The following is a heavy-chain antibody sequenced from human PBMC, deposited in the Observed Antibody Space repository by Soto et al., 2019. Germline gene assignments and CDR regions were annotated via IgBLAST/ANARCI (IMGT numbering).Heavy chain of an antibody. CDR1: GYTLTSYG. CDR2: INPNSGGT. D-gene: IGHD3-22*01. V-gene: IGHV1-2*02. Sequence: ASVKVSCKASGYTLTSYGISWVRQAPGQGLEWMGWINPNSGGTNYAQKFQGRVTMTRDTSISTAYMELSRLRSDDTAVYYCASDMMSSGSFGLIDYWGPGTLVTVYS. J-gene: IGHJ4*02. CDR3: ASDMMSSGSFGLIDY.